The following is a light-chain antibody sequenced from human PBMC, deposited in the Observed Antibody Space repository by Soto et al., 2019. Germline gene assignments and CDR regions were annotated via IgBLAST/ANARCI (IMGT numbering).Light chain of an antibody. CDR2: GAS. CDR1: QGVGST. J-gene: IGKJ5*01. CDR3: QQYGSSPST. Sequence: EIIMTQSPATLSVSPGERVTLSCRASQGVGSTLAWYRQQPGQAPRLLIYGASSRATGIPDRFSGSGSGTDFTLTIIRLEPEDFAVYYCQQYGSSPSTFGQGTRLE. V-gene: IGKV3-20*01.